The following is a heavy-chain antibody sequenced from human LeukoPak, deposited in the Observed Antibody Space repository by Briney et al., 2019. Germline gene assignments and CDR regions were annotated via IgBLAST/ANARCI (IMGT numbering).Heavy chain of an antibody. CDR2: IKQDGSEK. V-gene: IGHV3-7*01. Sequence: GGSLRLSCAASGFTFSSYWMSWVRQAPGKGLEWVANIKQDGSEKNYVDSVKGRFTISRDNAKNSLYLQMNSLRVKDTAVYYCARHWAAATHYFDCWGQGTLVTVSS. CDR1: GFTFSSYW. D-gene: IGHD6-13*01. CDR3: ARHWAAATHYFDC. J-gene: IGHJ4*02.